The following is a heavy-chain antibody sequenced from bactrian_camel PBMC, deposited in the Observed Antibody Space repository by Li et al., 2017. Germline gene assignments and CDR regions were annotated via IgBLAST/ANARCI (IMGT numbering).Heavy chain of an antibody. D-gene: IGHD3*01. CDR2: ISVGGART. J-gene: IGHJ4*01. CDR1: GFTFAANP. Sequence: VQLVESGGGLVQPGGSLRLSCSASGFTFAANPMNWVRQVPGKPLEWVSTISVGGARTTYADSVKGRFTISRDNTKNLVYLQMDNLKTEDTAMYYCQRAGHPSDRGRGTQVTVS. CDR3: QRAGHPSD. V-gene: IGHV3S40*01.